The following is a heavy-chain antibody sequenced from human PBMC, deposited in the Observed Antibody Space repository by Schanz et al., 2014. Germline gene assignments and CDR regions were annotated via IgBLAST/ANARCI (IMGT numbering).Heavy chain of an antibody. CDR2: IWYDGSNK. CDR1: GFTFSSYG. J-gene: IGHJ6*03. V-gene: IGHV3-33*01. Sequence: QVHLVESGGGVVQPGRSLRLSCAASGFTFSSYGMHWVRQAPGRGLEWVALIWYDGSNKYYAESVKGRFTISRDNPKNTLYLQMNSLRADDTAVYYCVRDRGFCANDICWLRYYMDVWGKGTTVTVSS. D-gene: IGHD2-8*01. CDR3: VRDRGFCANDICWLRYYMDV.